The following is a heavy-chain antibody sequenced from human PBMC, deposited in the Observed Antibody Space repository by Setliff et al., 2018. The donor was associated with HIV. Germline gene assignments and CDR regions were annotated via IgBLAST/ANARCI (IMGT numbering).Heavy chain of an antibody. D-gene: IGHD6-13*01. CDR3: ARGAIAAAGDFDY. Sequence: SETLSLTCAVYGGSFSDYYWSWIRQPPGKGPQWIGHVHTNVRTNYYPSLNSRVTISADISKNEFSLNLRSVTAADTAVYYCARGAIAAAGDFDYWGQGTLVTVSS. CDR1: GGSFSDYY. CDR2: VHTNVRT. V-gene: IGHV4-34*01. J-gene: IGHJ4*02.